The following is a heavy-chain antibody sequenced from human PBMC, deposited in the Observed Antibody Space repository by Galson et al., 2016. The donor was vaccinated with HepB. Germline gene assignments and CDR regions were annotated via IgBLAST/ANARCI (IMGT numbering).Heavy chain of an antibody. J-gene: IGHJ3*02. CDR2: TYYRSKWYN. V-gene: IGHV6-1*01. CDR1: GDSVSSINAA. Sequence: CAISGDSVSSINAAWHWLRQSPSRGLEWLGRTYYRSKWYNDYATSLKGRIIITPDTSKNQFSLQLDSVSHEDTAVYYCASGTAYGSAFVIWGQGTLVTVSS. D-gene: IGHD2-21*02. CDR3: ASGTAYGSAFVI.